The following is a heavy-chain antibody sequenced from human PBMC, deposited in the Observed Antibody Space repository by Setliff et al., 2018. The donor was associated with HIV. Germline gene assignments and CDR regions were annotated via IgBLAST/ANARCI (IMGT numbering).Heavy chain of an antibody. CDR1: GYTFTSYG. CDR2: ISAYNGNT. V-gene: IGHV1-18*01. D-gene: IGHD3-10*01. J-gene: IGHJ5*02. Sequence: ASVKVSCKSSGYTFTSYGISWVRQAPGQGLEWVGWISAYNGNTNYAQKLQGRLVMTTNTSTTTAFMELSSLRSDDTALYFCARGWGLWFGQLSILPLDPWGQGTLVTVSS. CDR3: ARGWGLWFGQLSILPLDP.